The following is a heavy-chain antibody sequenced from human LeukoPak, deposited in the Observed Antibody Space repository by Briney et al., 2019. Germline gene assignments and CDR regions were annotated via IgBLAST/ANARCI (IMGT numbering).Heavy chain of an antibody. Sequence: GASVKVSCKASGYTFTNYGITWVRQAPGQGLEWMGWISAYNANTNYAQKFQGRVTMTTDTSTSTVYMELRSLRSVDTAIYYCARTDYDILTGARMDVWGKGTTVTVSS. J-gene: IGHJ6*04. CDR2: ISAYNANT. CDR3: ARTDYDILTGARMDV. V-gene: IGHV1-18*04. CDR1: GYTFTNYG. D-gene: IGHD3-9*01.